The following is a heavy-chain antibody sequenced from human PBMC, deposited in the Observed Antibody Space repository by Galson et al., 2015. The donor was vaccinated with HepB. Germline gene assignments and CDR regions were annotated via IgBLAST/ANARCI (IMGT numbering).Heavy chain of an antibody. V-gene: IGHV3-48*02. J-gene: IGHJ4*02. CDR3: ARGEGGSQPFDY. CDR2: ISISSTTL. Sequence: SLRLSCAASGFTFSSNSIHWVRQAPGKGLEWVSYISISSTTLYYADSVKGRFTISRDNGKNSVYLQMSSLRDDDTAVYYCARGEGGSQPFDYWGQGTLVTVSS. D-gene: IGHD1-26*01. CDR1: GFTFSSNS.